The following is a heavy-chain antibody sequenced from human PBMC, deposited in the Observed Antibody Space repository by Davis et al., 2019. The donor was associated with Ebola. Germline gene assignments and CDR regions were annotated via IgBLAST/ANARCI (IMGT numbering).Heavy chain of an antibody. J-gene: IGHJ6*04. CDR2: IYYSGST. CDR3: ARNRRATLIGYYYYYGMDV. Sequence: SETLSLTCTVSGGSISSYYWSWIRQPPGKGLEWIGYIYYSGSTNYNPSLKSRVTISVDTSKNQFSLKLSSVTAADTAVYYCARNRRATLIGYYYYYGMDVWGKGTTVTVSS. D-gene: IGHD1-14*01. V-gene: IGHV4-59*12. CDR1: GGSISSYY.